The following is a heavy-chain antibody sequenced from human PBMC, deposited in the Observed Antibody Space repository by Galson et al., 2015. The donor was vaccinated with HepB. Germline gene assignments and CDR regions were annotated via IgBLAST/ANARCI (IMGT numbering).Heavy chain of an antibody. D-gene: IGHD2-2*02. CDR3: ARVVVVPAAISKPEYNWFDP. J-gene: IGHJ5*02. CDR1: GYTFTSYG. CDR2: ISAYNGNT. Sequence: SVKVSCKASGYTFTSYGISWVRQAPGQGLEWMGWISAYNGNTNYAQKLQGRVTMTTDTSTSTAYMELRSLRSDDTAVYYCARVVVVPAAISKPEYNWFDPWGQGTLVTVSS. V-gene: IGHV1-18*04.